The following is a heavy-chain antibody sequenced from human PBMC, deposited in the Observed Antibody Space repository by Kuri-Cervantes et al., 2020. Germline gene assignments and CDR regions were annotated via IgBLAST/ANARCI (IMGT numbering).Heavy chain of an antibody. CDR3: AKGVTGTYYYYGMDV. V-gene: IGHV3-7*03. J-gene: IGHJ6*02. CDR1: GFTFSSYW. CDR2: IKQDGSEK. Sequence: GESLKISCAASGFTFSSYWMSWVRQAPGKGLEWVANIKQDGSEKYYVDSVKGRFTISRDNAKNSLYLQMNSLRAEDTALYYCAKGVTGTYYYYGMDVWGQGTTVTVSS. D-gene: IGHD1-20*01.